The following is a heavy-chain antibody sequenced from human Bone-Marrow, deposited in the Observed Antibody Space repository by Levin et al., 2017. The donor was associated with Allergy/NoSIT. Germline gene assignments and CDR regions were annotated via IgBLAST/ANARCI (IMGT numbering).Heavy chain of an antibody. V-gene: IGHV3-30*18. D-gene: IGHD3/OR15-3a*01. Sequence: GGSLRLSCAASGFTLSTYGMHWVRQAPGRGLEWVAVMSYDGTKKYYADSVKGRFTISRDNSNNTLYLRMNSLRPEDTALYYCAKVRIFGQFITYGMDVWGQGTTVTVSS. CDR2: MSYDGTKK. J-gene: IGHJ6*02. CDR1: GFTLSTYG. CDR3: AKVRIFGQFITYGMDV.